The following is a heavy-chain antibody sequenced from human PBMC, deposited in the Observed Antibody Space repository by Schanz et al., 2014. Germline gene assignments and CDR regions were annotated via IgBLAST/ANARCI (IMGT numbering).Heavy chain of an antibody. Sequence: QVQLVESGGDVVQPGRSLRLSCAASGFTFSSYGMHWVRQAPGKGLEWVAVIWYDGNNKYYADSVKGRFTISRDNSKNILYLQMNSLRAEDTALYYCARRVPYSFGLDVWGQGATVTVSS. D-gene: IGHD1-1*01. V-gene: IGHV3-33*01. J-gene: IGHJ6*02. CDR3: ARRVPYSFGLDV. CDR2: IWYDGNNK. CDR1: GFTFSSYG.